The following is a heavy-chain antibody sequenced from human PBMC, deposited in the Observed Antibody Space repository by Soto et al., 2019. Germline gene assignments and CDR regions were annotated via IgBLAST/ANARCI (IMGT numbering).Heavy chain of an antibody. J-gene: IGHJ6*02. CDR3: AKCLVYSNYYYYYGMDV. V-gene: IGHV3-30*18. CDR2: ISYDGSNK. D-gene: IGHD4-4*01. Sequence: PGGSLRLSCAASGFTFSSYGMHWVRQAPGKGLEWVAVISYDGSNKYYADSVKGRFTISRDNSKNTLYLQMNSLRAEDTAVYYCAKCLVYSNYYYYYGMDVWGQGTTVTVSS. CDR1: GFTFSSYG.